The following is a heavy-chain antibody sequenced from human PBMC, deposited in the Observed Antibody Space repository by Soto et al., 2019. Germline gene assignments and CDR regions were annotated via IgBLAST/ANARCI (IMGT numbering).Heavy chain of an antibody. CDR2: ISGSGDFT. V-gene: IGHV3-23*01. Sequence: PGESLKISCAASGFTFSNSAMSWVRQAPGKGLEWVSVISGSGDFTFYGDSVKGRFTISRDNSKNTLYLQMNTLRAEDTAVYFCAKTQTDILDFWGQGTLVTVSS. J-gene: IGHJ4*02. D-gene: IGHD3-9*01. CDR1: GFTFSNSA. CDR3: AKTQTDILDF.